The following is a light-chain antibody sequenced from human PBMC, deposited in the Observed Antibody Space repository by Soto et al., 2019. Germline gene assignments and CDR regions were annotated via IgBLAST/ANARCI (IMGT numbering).Light chain of an antibody. Sequence: QSVLTQPRSVSGSPGQSVTISCAGTSSDVGGYNYVSWYQQYPGKAPKLIISDVSKRPSGVPDRFSGSESGNTASLTISGLQAEDEADYYCCSYAGTYTPVVFGGGTKLTVL. CDR3: CSYAGTYTPVV. J-gene: IGLJ2*01. CDR1: SSDVGGYNY. V-gene: IGLV2-11*01. CDR2: DVS.